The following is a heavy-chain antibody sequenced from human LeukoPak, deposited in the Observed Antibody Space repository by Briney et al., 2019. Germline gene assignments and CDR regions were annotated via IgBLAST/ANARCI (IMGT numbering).Heavy chain of an antibody. CDR1: GGTFSSYA. V-gene: IGHV1-69*01. CDR3: ARDPSPGTYFDL. J-gene: IGHJ2*01. CDR2: IIPIFGTA. Sequence: SVKVSCKASGGTFSSYAISWVRRAPGQGLEWMGGIIPIFGTANYAQKFQGRVTITADESTSTAYMELSSLKSEDTAVYYCARDPSPGTYFDLWGRGTLVTVSS.